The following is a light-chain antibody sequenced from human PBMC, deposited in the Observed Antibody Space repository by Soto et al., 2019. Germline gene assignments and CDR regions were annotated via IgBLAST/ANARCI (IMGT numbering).Light chain of an antibody. CDR3: TSYASSSTHVV. J-gene: IGLJ2*01. V-gene: IGLV2-14*01. CDR1: RSDIGGYDF. Sequence: QSALTQPASVSGSPGQSITLSCTGTRSDIGGYDFVSWYQRYPGKAPKLIIYDVNNRPSGVSNRFSGSKSGNTASLTISGLQAEDEADYYCTSYASSSTHVVFGGGTQLTVL. CDR2: DVN.